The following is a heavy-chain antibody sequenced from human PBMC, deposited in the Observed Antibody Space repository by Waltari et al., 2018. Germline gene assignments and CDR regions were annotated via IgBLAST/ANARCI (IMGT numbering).Heavy chain of an antibody. CDR3: ARDRLRTHCSGGNCYSRSHPPFDP. J-gene: IGHJ5*02. D-gene: IGHD2-15*01. CDR1: GGTFTSYG. V-gene: IGHV1-69*01. CDR2: IIPIFDTT. Sequence: QVQLVQSGAEVKKPGSSLKVSCMASGGTFTSYGISWVRQVPGQGLEWMGGIIPIFDTTNYAQKFQGRVTITADESTSTAYMELSSLRSEDTAVYYCARDRLRTHCSGGNCYSRSHPPFDPWGQGTLVTVSS.